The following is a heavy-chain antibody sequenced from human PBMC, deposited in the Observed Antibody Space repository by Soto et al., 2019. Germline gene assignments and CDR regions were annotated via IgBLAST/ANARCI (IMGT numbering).Heavy chain of an antibody. CDR3: AREETAWPLAYGLDV. CDR2: IGTRGDI. CDR1: GFTFSRYS. Sequence: GGSLRLSCAGSGFTFSRYSMNWVRQSPGKGLEWVASIGTRGDIYYAESVKGRLTISRDNAKNSLSLEMDSLRVEDTGVYYCAREETAWPLAYGLDVWGQGTTVTVSS. J-gene: IGHJ6*02. D-gene: IGHD2-21*02. V-gene: IGHV3-21*01.